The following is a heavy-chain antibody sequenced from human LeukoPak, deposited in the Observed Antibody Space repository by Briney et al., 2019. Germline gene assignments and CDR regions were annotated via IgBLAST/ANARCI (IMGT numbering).Heavy chain of an antibody. CDR3: ARGGGRAYDM. V-gene: IGHV3-48*01. D-gene: IGHD1-26*01. J-gene: IGHJ3*02. CDR2: ISSTSSMI. Sequence: PGGSLRLSCAASGFTFDDYGMSWVRQAPGKGLEWVSYISSTSSMIYYADSVKGRFTVSRDNAKNSLYLQMNSLRAEDTAVYYCARGGGRAYDMWGQGTMVTVSS. CDR1: GFTFDDYG.